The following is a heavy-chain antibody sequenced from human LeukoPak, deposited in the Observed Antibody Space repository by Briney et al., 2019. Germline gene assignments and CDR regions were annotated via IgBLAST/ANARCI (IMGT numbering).Heavy chain of an antibody. J-gene: IGHJ4*02. CDR2: ISSGSGHI. Sequence: GGSLRLSCAASGFTFSSYSMNWVRQAPGKGLEWVSSISSGSGHIYYADSVRGRFTISRENAKNSLYLQMNSLRAEDTAVYYCARDERVCSGGSCYPTDYWGQGTLVTVSS. CDR1: GFTFSSYS. V-gene: IGHV3-21*01. CDR3: ARDERVCSGGSCYPTDY. D-gene: IGHD2-15*01.